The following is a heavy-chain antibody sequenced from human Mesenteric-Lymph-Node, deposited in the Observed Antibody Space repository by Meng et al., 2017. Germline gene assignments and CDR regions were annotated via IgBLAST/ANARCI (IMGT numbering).Heavy chain of an antibody. CDR1: GFTVSSNY. CDR3: ARDRISYYYGSGFGWFDP. CDR2: IYNGGST. J-gene: IGHJ5*02. Sequence: GGSLRLSCAASGFTVSSNYMSWVRQAPGKGLEWVSVIYNGGSTYYADSVKGRFTISRHNSKNTLYLQMNSLRAEDTAVYYCARDRISYYYGSGFGWFDPWGQGTLVTVSS. D-gene: IGHD3-10*01. V-gene: IGHV3-53*04.